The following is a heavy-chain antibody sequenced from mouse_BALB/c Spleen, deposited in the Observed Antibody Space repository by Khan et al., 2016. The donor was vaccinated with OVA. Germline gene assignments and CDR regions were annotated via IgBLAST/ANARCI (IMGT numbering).Heavy chain of an antibody. CDR3: VNHGSRFARFNY. CDR1: GFTFTSYW. J-gene: IGHJ3*01. Sequence: QMQLEESGAELAKPGASVKMSCKASGFTFTSYWMHWLKQRPGQGLEWIGYINPNTDYTEYNQKFKDKATLTADKSSSTAYMQLTSLTSEASAGFYWVNHGSRFARFNYWGRGTLV. V-gene: IGHV1-7*01. CDR2: INPNTDYT.